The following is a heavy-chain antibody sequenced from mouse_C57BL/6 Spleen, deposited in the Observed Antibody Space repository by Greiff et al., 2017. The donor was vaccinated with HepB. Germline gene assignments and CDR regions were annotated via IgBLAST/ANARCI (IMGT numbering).Heavy chain of an antibody. CDR2: INPGSGGT. J-gene: IGHJ2*01. D-gene: IGHD1-1*01. Sequence: VQLQQSGAELVRPGTSVKVSCKASGYSFTNYLIEWVKQRPGQGLEWIGVINPGSGGTNYNKKFKGKATLTADKSSSTAYMQLSSLTSEDSAVYFGARGVGAPDYWGQGTTLTVSS. CDR3: ARGVGAPDY. CDR1: GYSFTNYL. V-gene: IGHV1-54*01.